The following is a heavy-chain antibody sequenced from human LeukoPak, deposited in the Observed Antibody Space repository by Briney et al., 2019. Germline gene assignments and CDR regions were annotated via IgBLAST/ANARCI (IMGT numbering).Heavy chain of an antibody. CDR2: ISGSGGST. D-gene: IGHD2-15*01. J-gene: IGHJ4*02. Sequence: RGSLRLSCVASGYTFSSYAMCWVRQAPGEGLEWVSAISGSGGSTYYADSVKGRFTISRDNSKNTLYLQMNSLRAEDTAVYYCAKDAVSRRYCSGGSCYSAYDYWGQGTLVTVSS. CDR3: AKDAVSRRYCSGGSCYSAYDY. CDR1: GYTFSSYA. V-gene: IGHV3-23*01.